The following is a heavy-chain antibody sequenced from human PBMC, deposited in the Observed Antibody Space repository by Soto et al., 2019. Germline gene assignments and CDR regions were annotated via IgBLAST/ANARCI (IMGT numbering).Heavy chain of an antibody. CDR2: IISSSVTI. V-gene: IGHV3-48*01. Sequence: GGSLRLSCASSGFTCSTYSMNWVRQAPGKGLELVSYIISSSVTIYXXDSVKGRXXISRYDAKNSXYLQMXSVRADDTAVYYCAREEAPLTCFDPWGQGTLVTVSS. J-gene: IGHJ5*02. CDR1: GFTCSTYS. CDR3: AREEAPLTCFDP.